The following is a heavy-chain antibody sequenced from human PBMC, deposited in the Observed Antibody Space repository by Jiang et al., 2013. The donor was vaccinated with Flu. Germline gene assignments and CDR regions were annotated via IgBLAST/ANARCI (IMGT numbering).Heavy chain of an antibody. J-gene: IGHJ4*02. V-gene: IGHV1-69*01. CDR2: VIPIFGTA. Sequence: LEWMEGVIPIFGTANYAQKFQGRVTITADESTSTAYMELSSLRSEDTAVYYCARADAAMAFDYWGQGTLVTVSS. CDR3: ARADAAMAFDY. D-gene: IGHD5-18*01.